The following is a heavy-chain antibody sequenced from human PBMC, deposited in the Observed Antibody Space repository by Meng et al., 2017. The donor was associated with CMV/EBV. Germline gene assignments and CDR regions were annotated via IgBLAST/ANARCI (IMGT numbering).Heavy chain of an antibody. D-gene: IGHD1-26*01. Sequence: WKTWVGEAAGGGIEEVGRIKRKGERRTTEFVERVEGRFTMSRDDSKQMVYLHMSSLKTDDTGVYYCTAGVGKTDSDYWGQGTLVTVSS. V-gene: IGHV3-15*01. CDR3: TAGVGKTDSDY. J-gene: IGHJ4*02. CDR1: W. CDR2: IKRKGERRTT.